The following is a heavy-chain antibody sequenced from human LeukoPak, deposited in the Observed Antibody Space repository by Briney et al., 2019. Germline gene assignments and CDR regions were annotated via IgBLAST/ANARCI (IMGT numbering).Heavy chain of an antibody. CDR1: GYTFTGYY. D-gene: IGHD6-19*01. J-gene: IGHJ5*02. CDR2: MNPNSGNT. V-gene: IGHV1-8*03. CDR3: ARGAGQWLMRRNWFDP. Sequence: ASVKVSCKASGYTFTGYYMHWVRQAPGQGLEWMGWMNPNSGNTGYAQKFQGRVTITRNTSISTAYMELSSLRSEDTAVYYCARGAGQWLMRRNWFDPWGQGTLVTVSS.